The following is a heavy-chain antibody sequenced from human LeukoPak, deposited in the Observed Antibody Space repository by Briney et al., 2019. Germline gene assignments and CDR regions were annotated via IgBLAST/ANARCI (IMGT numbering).Heavy chain of an antibody. CDR2: IYYSGST. J-gene: IGHJ6*02. Sequence: SETLSLTCTVSGGSISSYYWSWIRQPPGKGLEWIGYIYYSGSTNYNPSLKSRVTISVDTSKNQFSLKLSSVTAADTAVYYCARLMGYYDFWRGYYYYGMDVWGQGTTVTVS. D-gene: IGHD3-3*01. V-gene: IGHV4-59*01. CDR1: GGSISSYY. CDR3: ARLMGYYDFWRGYYYYGMDV.